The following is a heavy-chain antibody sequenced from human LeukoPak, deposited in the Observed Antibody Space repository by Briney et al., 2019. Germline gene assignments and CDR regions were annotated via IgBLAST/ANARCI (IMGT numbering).Heavy chain of an antibody. CDR3: ARDGGTYYYDSSGYYPQGYFDY. J-gene: IGHJ4*02. CDR1: GFTVSSDY. CDR2: IYSGGST. D-gene: IGHD3-22*01. V-gene: IGHV3-53*01. Sequence: GGSLRLSCAASGFTVSSDYMSWVRQAPGKGLEWVSVIYSGGSTYYAGSVKGRFPISRDHSKNTLYLQMNSLRAEDTAVYYCARDGGTYYYDSSGYYPQGYFDYWGQGTLVTVSS.